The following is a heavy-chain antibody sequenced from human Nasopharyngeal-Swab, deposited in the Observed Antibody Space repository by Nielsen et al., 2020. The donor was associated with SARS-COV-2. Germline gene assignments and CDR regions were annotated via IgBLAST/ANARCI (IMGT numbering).Heavy chain of an antibody. D-gene: IGHD3-3*01. CDR2: IYYSGST. CDR3: ARARSTIFGVVQSFDY. Sequence: SETLSLTCTVSGGSISSGGYYWSWIRQHPGKGLEWIGYIYYSGSTYYNPSLKSRVTISVDTSKNQFSLKLSSVTAADTAVYYCARARSTIFGVVQSFDYWGRGTLVTVSS. J-gene: IGHJ4*02. CDR1: GGSISSGGYY. V-gene: IGHV4-31*03.